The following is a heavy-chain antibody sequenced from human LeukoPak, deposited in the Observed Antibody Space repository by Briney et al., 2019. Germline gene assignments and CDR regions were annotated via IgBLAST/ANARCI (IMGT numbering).Heavy chain of an antibody. J-gene: IGHJ4*02. CDR2: INHSGST. CDR3: ARDGETYDYAWGSYRYHYFDY. CDR1: GGSFSDYY. V-gene: IGHV4-34*01. D-gene: IGHD3-16*02. Sequence: SETLSLTCTVFGGSFSDYYWSWIRQPPGKGPEWIGGINHSGSTNYNPSLKSRVTISVDTSKNQFSLKLTSVTAADTAVYYCARDGETYDYAWGSYRYHYFDYWGQGTLVTVSS.